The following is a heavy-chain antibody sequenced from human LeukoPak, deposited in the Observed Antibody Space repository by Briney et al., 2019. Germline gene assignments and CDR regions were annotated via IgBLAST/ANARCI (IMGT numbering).Heavy chain of an antibody. CDR2: INHSGST. J-gene: IGHJ5*02. CDR3: ARGRVEIVVVPAAGWFDP. V-gene: IGHV4-34*01. Sequence: SETLSLTCAVYGGSFSGYYWSWIRQPPVKGLEWIGEINHSGSTNYNPSLKSRVTISVDTSKNQFSLKLSSVTAADTAVYYCARGRVEIVVVPAAGWFDPWGQGTLVTVSS. CDR1: GGSFSGYY. D-gene: IGHD2-2*03.